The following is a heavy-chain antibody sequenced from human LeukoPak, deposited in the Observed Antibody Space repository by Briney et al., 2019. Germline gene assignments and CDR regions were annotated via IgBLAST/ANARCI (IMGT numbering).Heavy chain of an antibody. V-gene: IGHV1-2*02. J-gene: IGHJ5*02. CDR1: GYTFTGYY. D-gene: IGHD5-12*01. Sequence: ASVKVSCKASGYTFTGYYMHWVRQAPGQGLEWMGWINPNSGGTNYAQKFQGRVTMTRDTSISTAYMELSRLRSDDTAVYYCASGPSIVATITSWFDPWGQGTLVTVSS. CDR3: ASGPSIVATITSWFDP. CDR2: INPNSGGT.